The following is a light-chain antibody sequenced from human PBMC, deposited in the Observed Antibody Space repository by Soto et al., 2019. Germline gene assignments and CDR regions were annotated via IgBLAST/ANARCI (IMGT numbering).Light chain of an antibody. CDR2: DAS. J-gene: IGKJ3*01. V-gene: IGKV3-11*01. Sequence: EVVLTQSPATLSLSPGERATLSCRASQSVDTYLAWYQQKPGQPPRLLIYDASNRATGIPARFSGSGSGTDFTLTITTLEPEDFAVYYCQQRSNWPPWTFGPGTKM. CDR1: QSVDTY. CDR3: QQRSNWPPWT.